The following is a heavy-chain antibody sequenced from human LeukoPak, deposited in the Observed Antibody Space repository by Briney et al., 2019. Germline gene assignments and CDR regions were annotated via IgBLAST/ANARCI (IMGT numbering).Heavy chain of an antibody. J-gene: IGHJ6*02. D-gene: IGHD2-2*01. CDR2: IYPGDSDT. Sequence: GESLQISCKGSGYSFTSYRIGWVRQMPGKGLEWMGIIYPGDSDTTYSPSFQGQVTISADKSISTAYLQWSSLKASDTAMYYCARRDGYCSSTSCYADYYYGMDVWGQGTTVTVSS. V-gene: IGHV5-51*01. CDR1: GYSFTSYR. CDR3: ARRDGYCSSTSCYADYYYGMDV.